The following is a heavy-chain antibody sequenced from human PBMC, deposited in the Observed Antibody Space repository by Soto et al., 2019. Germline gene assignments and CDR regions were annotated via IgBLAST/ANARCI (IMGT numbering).Heavy chain of an antibody. J-gene: IGHJ4*02. D-gene: IGHD1-26*01. CDR2: IYYSGST. CDR3: ARSYSGSYYEFDY. CDR1: GGSISSYY. V-gene: IGHV4-59*08. Sequence: SETLSLTCTVSGGSISSYYWSWIRQPPGKGLEWIGYIYYSGSTNYNPSLKSRVTISVDTSKNQFSLKLSSVTAADTAVYYCARSYSGSYYEFDYWGQGALVTVSS.